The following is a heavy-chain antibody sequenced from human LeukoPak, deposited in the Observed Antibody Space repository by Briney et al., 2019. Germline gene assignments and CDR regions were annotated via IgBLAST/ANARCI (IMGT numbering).Heavy chain of an antibody. CDR1: GDSVSRNRAG. D-gene: IGHD6-19*01. CDR2: TYYRSKWYN. J-gene: IGHJ4*02. CDR3: ARDSVSVGVAFDY. V-gene: IGHV6-1*01. Sequence: SQTLSLTCAISGDSVSRNRAGWNWIRQSPSRGLECLGRTYYRSKWYNDYAVSVKTRIIINPDTSKNQFSLQLNSVTPEDTAVYHCARDSVSVGVAFDYWGQGTLVTVSS.